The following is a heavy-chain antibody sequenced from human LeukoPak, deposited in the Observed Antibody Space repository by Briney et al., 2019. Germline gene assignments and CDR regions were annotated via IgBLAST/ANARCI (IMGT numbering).Heavy chain of an antibody. CDR1: GFTFSSSA. V-gene: IGHV3-23*01. J-gene: IGHJ3*02. CDR2: ISDSGGST. D-gene: IGHD1-14*01. CDR3: AKVVSGNWGGLDI. Sequence: GGSLRLSCAASGFTFSSSAVSWVRQAPGKGLGWVSTISDSGGSTYYADSVKGRFTISRDNSKNTLYLQMNSLRAEDTALYYCAKVVSGNWGGLDISGQGTMVPVSS.